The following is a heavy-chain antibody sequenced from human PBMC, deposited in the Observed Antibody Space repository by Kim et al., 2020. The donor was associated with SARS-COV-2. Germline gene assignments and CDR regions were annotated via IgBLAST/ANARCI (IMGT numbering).Heavy chain of an antibody. CDR1: GGSINNYY. CDR3: AGLSTGGVRRYDSRGYYEDYNSFDP. CDR2: IYYSGTT. D-gene: IGHD3-22*01. V-gene: IGHV4-59*08. Sequence: SETLSLTCTVSGGSINNYYWSWVRQPPGKGLEWIGYIYYSGTTNYNPFLKSRVTISVHTSKNQFSLRLNSVTAADTAGYYCAGLSTGGVRRYDSRGYYEDYNSFDPWGQGTLVTVSS. J-gene: IGHJ5*02.